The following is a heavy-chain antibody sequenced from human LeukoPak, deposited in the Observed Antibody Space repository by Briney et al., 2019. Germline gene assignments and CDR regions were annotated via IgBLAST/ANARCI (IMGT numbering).Heavy chain of an antibody. J-gene: IGHJ6*03. CDR1: GGSISSGSYY. CDR2: IYTSGST. D-gene: IGHD5-24*01. CDR3: ARVPQYYYYYYYMDV. V-gene: IGHV4-61*02. Sequence: SQTLSLTCTVSGGSISSGSYYWSWIRQPAGKGLEWIGRIYTSGSTNYNPSLKSRVTISVDTSKNQFSLKLSSVTAADTAMYYCARVPQYYYYYYYMDVWGKGTTVTVSS.